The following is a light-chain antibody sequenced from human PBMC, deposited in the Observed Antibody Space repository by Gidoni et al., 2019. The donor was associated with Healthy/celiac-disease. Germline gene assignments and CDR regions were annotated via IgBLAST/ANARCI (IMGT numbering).Light chain of an antibody. J-gene: IGKJ1*01. V-gene: IGKV1-39*01. CDR1: QSISSY. CDR3: LQGYRTPPT. Sequence: DIQMTQSPSSLSASVGDRVTITCRASQSISSYLDWYQQKPGNAPKLLIYAASSLQSGVPSRFSGSGSGTDFTLTISSLQPEDFGAYYCLQGYRTPPTFGQGTKVEIK. CDR2: AAS.